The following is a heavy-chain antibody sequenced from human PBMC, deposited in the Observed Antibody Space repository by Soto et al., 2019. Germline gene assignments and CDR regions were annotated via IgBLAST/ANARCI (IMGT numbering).Heavy chain of an antibody. V-gene: IGHV4-30-4*01. CDR3: AREVIPLTTDWYFDL. Sequence: QLQLRESGPGLVKPSETLSLTCTVSGGSISGGVGGLYYWSWIRQPPGKGLEWIGYIYDSGSTYSNPSLKSRVTVSVDTSKIQFSLRLSSVTAADTAVYYCAREVIPLTTDWYFDLWGRGTLVTVSS. CDR1: GGSISGGVGGLYY. D-gene: IGHD4-17*01. CDR2: IYDSGST. J-gene: IGHJ2*01.